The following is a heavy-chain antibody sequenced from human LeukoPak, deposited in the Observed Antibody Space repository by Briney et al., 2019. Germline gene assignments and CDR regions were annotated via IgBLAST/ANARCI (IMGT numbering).Heavy chain of an antibody. CDR2: INHSGST. CDR3: ARGGVYYCDSSDTFDI. V-gene: IGHV4-34*01. CDR1: GGSFSGYY. D-gene: IGHD3-22*01. Sequence: SETLSLTCAVYGGSFSGYYWSWIRQPPGKGLEWIGEINHSGSTNYNPSLKSRVTISVDTSKNQFSLKLSSVTAADTAVYYCARGGVYYCDSSDTFDIWGQGTMVTVSS. J-gene: IGHJ3*02.